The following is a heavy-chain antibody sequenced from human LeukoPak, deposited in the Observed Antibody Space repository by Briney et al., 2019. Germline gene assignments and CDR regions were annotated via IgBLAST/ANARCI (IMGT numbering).Heavy chain of an antibody. D-gene: IGHD4-11*01. CDR2: IYYSGST. Sequence: PSETLSLTRTVSGGSVSSGSYYWSWIRQPPGKGLEWIGYIYYSGSTNYNPSLKSRVTISVDTSKNQFSLKLSSVTAADTAVYYCARDAVTVNSYYFDYWGQGTLVTVSS. J-gene: IGHJ4*02. CDR3: ARDAVTVNSYYFDY. V-gene: IGHV4-61*01. CDR1: GGSVSSGSYY.